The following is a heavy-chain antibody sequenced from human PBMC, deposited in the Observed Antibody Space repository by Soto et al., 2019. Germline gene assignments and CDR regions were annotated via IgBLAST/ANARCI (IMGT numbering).Heavy chain of an antibody. CDR1: GGSISSYY. CDR2: IYYSGST. J-gene: IGHJ5*02. V-gene: IGHV4-59*01. D-gene: IGHD3-3*01. CDR3: ARAYDFWSGSLEFDP. Sequence: SETLSLTCTVSGGSISSYYWSWIRQPPGKGLEWIGYIYYSGSTNYNPSLKSRVTISVDTSKNQFSLKLSSVTAADTAVYYCARAYDFWSGSLEFDPWGQGTLVTVSS.